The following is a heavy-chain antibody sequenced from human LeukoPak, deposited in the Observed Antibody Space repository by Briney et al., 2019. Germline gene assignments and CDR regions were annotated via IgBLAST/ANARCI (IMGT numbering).Heavy chain of an antibody. Sequence: GASVKVSCKASGYTFTSYGISWVRQAPGQGLEWMGWINPNSGGTNYAQKFQGRVTMTRDTSISTAYMELSRLRSDDTAVYYCARGAGRIQLWLTNNWFDPWGQGTLVTVSS. CDR1: GYTFTSYG. CDR2: INPNSGGT. J-gene: IGHJ5*02. D-gene: IGHD5-18*01. CDR3: ARGAGRIQLWLTNNWFDP. V-gene: IGHV1-2*02.